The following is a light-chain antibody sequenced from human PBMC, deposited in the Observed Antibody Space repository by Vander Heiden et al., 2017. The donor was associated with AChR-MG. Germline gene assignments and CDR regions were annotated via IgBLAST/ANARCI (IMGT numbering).Light chain of an antibody. CDR1: QRISTY. CDR2: AAS. Sequence: DIAVTQSPSSLSASVGDRVTVTCRASQRISTYLNWYLQKPGKAPKLLIYAASSLQSGVSSRFSGSGSGTEFTLTISSLQVEDFGTYYCQQNSNPPFNFGPGTKVDVK. J-gene: IGKJ3*01. V-gene: IGKV1-39*01. CDR3: QQNSNPPFN.